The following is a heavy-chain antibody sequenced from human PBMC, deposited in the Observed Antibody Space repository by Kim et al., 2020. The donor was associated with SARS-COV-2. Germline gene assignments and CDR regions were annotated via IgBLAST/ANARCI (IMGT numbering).Heavy chain of an antibody. D-gene: IGHD6-19*01. CDR1: GGSFSGYY. J-gene: IGHJ4*02. CDR3: AREVGYSSGWLDY. V-gene: IGHV4-34*01. CDR2: INHSGST. Sequence: SETLSLTCAVYGGSFSGYYWSWIRQPPGKGLEWIGEINHSGSTNYNPSLKSRVTISVDTSKNQFSLKLSSVTAADTAVYYCAREVGYSSGWLDYWCQGTL.